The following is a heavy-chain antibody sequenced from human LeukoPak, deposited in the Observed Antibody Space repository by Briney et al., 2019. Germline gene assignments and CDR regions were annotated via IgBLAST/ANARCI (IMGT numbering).Heavy chain of an antibody. CDR2: IYLDGSKI. D-gene: IGHD3-10*01. Sequence: GGSLRLSCTASGFXLSSYAIHWVRQAPGKGLKWVSVIYLDGSKIYYADSVKGRFTLSRDNSKNTLYLQMNSLIAEDTAVYYCVRDDSGSVIRGVLHYWGQGALVTVSS. V-gene: IGHV3-33*01. J-gene: IGHJ4*02. CDR3: VRDDSGSVIRGVLHY. CDR1: GFXLSSYA.